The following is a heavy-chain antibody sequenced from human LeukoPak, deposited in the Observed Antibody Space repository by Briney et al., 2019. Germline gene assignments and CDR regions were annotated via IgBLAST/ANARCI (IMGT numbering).Heavy chain of an antibody. Sequence: GGSLRLSCAASGFTFSSYTMSWVRQAPGKGLEWVSTITTSDGNTYYADSVKGRFTVSRDNFKNTLFLQMNSLGAEDTAVYYCAKDGGLWVSAHWGDSWGRGTLVTVSS. CDR1: GFTFSSYT. D-gene: IGHD7-27*01. V-gene: IGHV3-23*01. J-gene: IGHJ4*02. CDR2: ITTSDGNT. CDR3: AKDGGLWVSAHWGDS.